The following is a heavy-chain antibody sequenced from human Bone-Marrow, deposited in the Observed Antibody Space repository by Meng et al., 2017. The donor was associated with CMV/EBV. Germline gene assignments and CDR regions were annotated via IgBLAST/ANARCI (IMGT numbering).Heavy chain of an antibody. CDR1: GASIYSGSCY. V-gene: IGHV4-31*02. CDR2: ISYSATT. J-gene: IGHJ4*02. D-gene: IGHD3-16*02. CDR3: ARVYIWGNYRLDY. Sequence: VSGASIYSGSCYWSWIRQHPGKGLEWIGYISYSATTYYNPSLKSRVTISVDTSKNQFSLKLSSVTATDTAVYFCARVYIWGNYRLDYWGQGALVTVSS.